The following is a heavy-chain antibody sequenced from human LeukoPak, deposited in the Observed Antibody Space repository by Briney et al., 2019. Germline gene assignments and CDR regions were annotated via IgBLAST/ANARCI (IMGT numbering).Heavy chain of an antibody. CDR3: ARAVYSGSYYIDY. J-gene: IGHJ4*02. D-gene: IGHD1-26*01. CDR2: INPNSGGT. V-gene: IGHV1-2*04. CDR1: GYTFTGYY. Sequence: GASVKVSCKASGYTFTGYYMHWVRQAPGQGLEWMGWINPNSGGTNYAQKFQGWVTMTRDTSISTAYMELSRLRSDDTAVYYCARAVYSGSYYIDYWGQGTLVTVSS.